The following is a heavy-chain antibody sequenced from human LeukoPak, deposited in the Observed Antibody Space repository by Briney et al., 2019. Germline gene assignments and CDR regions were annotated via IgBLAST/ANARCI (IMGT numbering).Heavy chain of an antibody. Sequence: PGGSLRLSCAASGFSFSDYAMAWVRQAPGKGLQWVADITGSGGRTDHADSVRGRFIISRDNSKNKLYLEMNSLRAEDTAIYFCAKDRYCSGGSCYADAFDVWGQGIMVTVSS. CDR2: ITGSGGRT. CDR1: GFSFSDYA. J-gene: IGHJ3*01. CDR3: AKDRYCSGGSCYADAFDV. V-gene: IGHV3-23*01. D-gene: IGHD2-15*01.